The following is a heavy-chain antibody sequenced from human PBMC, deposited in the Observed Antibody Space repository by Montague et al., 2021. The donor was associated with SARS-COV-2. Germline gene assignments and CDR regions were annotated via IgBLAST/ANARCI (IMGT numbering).Heavy chain of an antibody. V-gene: IGHV4-39*07. D-gene: IGHD2-2*01. CDR1: GGSISSSSYY. Sequence: SETLPLTCTVSGGSISSSSYYWGWIRQPPGKGLEWIGSIYYSGSTYYNPSLKSRVTISVDTSKNQFSLKLSSMTAADTAVYYCAREGRGYCSSTSCQSAFDIWGQGTMVTVSS. J-gene: IGHJ3*02. CDR3: AREGRGYCSSTSCQSAFDI. CDR2: IYYSGST.